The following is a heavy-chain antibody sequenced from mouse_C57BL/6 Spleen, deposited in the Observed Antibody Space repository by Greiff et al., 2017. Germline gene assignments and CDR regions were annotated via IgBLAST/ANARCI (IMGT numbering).Heavy chain of an antibody. CDR3: AREYAMDY. D-gene: IGHD5-2*01. CDR2: ISSGSSTI. J-gene: IGHJ4*01. Sequence: EVQRVESGGGLVKPGGSLKLSCAASGFTFSDYGMHWVRQAPEKGLEWVAYISSGSSTIYYADTVEGRFTISRDNAKNTLFLQMTSLRSEDTAMYYCAREYAMDYWGQGTSVTVSS. CDR1: GFTFSDYG. V-gene: IGHV5-17*01.